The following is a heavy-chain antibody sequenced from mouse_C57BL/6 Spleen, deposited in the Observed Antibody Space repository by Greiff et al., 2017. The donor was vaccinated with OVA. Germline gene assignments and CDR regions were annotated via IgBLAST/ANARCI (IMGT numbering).Heavy chain of an antibody. D-gene: IGHD1-1*01. CDR3: ARERITTVVATKYYFDY. CDR2: INPYNGGT. V-gene: IGHV1-19*01. CDR1: GYTFTDYY. J-gene: IGHJ2*01. Sequence: VQLQQSGPVLVKPGASVKMSCKASGYTFTDYYMNWVKQSHGKSLEWIGVINPYNGGTSYNQKFKGKATLTVDKSSSTAYMELNSLTSEDSAVYYCARERITTVVATKYYFDYWGQGTTLTVSS.